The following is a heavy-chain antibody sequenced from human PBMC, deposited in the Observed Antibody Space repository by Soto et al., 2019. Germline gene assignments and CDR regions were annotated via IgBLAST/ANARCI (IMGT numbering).Heavy chain of an antibody. V-gene: IGHV1-3*01. Sequence: ASVKVSSKASGYTLANYAMQWVRQAPGQRLEWMGWINGGSGSTRYSQNFQGRLTITRDSSANTVYMELSSLRSGDTAIYYCARSPPPLGRFDSWGQGTLVTVS. J-gene: IGHJ5*01. CDR1: GYTLANYA. CDR2: INGGSGST. CDR3: ARSPPPLGRFDS.